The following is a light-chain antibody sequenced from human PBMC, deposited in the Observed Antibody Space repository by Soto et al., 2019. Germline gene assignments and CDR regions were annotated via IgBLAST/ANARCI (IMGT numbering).Light chain of an antibody. CDR2: DAS. V-gene: IGKV3-20*01. CDR1: QSVSNNY. J-gene: IGKJ1*01. CDR3: QQYGSSGT. Sequence: EMLLTQSPVPLSLSPAARATPSCSASQSVSNNYLAWYQQKPGQAPRLLIYDASNRATGIPVRFSGSGSGTDFTLTISRLEPEDFAVYYCQQYGSSGTFGQGTKVDIK.